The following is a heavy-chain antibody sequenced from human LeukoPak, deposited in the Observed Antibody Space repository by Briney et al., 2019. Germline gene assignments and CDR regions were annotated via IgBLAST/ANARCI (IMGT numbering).Heavy chain of an antibody. V-gene: IGHV5-51*01. J-gene: IGHJ6*03. CDR3: ARQAASPIGYYYMDV. CDR2: IYPGDSDT. D-gene: IGHD6-13*01. Sequence: GESLKISCKGSGYSLTSYWIGWVRQMPGKGLEWMGIIYPGDSDTRYSPSFQGQVTISADKSISTAYLQWSSLKASDTAMYYCARQAASPIGYYYMDVWGKGTTVTVSS. CDR1: GYSLTSYW.